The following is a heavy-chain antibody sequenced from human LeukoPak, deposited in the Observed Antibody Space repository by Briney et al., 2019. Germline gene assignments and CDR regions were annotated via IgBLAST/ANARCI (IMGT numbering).Heavy chain of an antibody. CDR3: ARGGDGDYPHPLDAFDI. V-gene: IGHV4-59*08. CDR1: GGSISSYY. Sequence: PSETLSLTCTVSGGSISSYYWSWIRQPPGKGLEWIGYIYYSGSTNYNPSLKSRVTISVDTSKNQFSLKLSSVTAADTAVYYCARGGDGDYPHPLDAFDIWGQGTMVTVSS. CDR2: IYYSGST. J-gene: IGHJ3*02. D-gene: IGHD4-17*01.